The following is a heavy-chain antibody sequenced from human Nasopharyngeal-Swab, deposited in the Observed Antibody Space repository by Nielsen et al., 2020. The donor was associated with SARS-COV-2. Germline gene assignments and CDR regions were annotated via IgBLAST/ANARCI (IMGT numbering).Heavy chain of an antibody. D-gene: IGHD6-19*01. CDR2: ISGSGGST. V-gene: IGHV3-23*01. J-gene: IGHJ4*02. Sequence: GESLKISCAASGFTFSSYAMSWVRQAPGKGLEWVSAISGSGGSTYYADSVKGRFTISRDNSKNTLYLQMNSLRAEDTAVYYCAKDRRLRTTVAGTSFDYWAQGTLVTVSS. CDR3: AKDRRLRTTVAGTSFDY. CDR1: GFTFSSYA.